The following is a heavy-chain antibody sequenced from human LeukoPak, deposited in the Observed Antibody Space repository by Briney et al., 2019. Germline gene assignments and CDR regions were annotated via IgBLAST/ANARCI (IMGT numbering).Heavy chain of an antibody. Sequence: SETLSLTCAVYGGSFSGYYWSWIRQPPGKGLEWIGEINHSGSTNYNPSLKSRVTISVDTSKNQFSLKLSSVTAADTAVYYCAAPYCSGGSCYSLWGQGTLVTVSS. V-gene: IGHV4-34*01. CDR1: GGSFSGYY. CDR2: INHSGST. J-gene: IGHJ4*02. D-gene: IGHD2-15*01. CDR3: AAPYCSGGSCYSL.